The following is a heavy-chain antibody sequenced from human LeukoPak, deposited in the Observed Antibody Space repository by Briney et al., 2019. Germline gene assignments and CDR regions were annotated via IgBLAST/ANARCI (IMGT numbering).Heavy chain of an antibody. D-gene: IGHD3-9*01. CDR1: GGSISSSSYY. V-gene: IGHV4-39*01. Sequence: SETLSLTCTVSGGSISSSSYYWGWIRQPPGKGLEWIGSIYYSGSTYYNPSLKSRVTISVDTSKNQFSLKLSSVTAADTAVYYCARHPILTGYSYYFDYWGQGTLVTVSS. CDR3: ARHPILTGYSYYFDY. CDR2: IYYSGST. J-gene: IGHJ4*02.